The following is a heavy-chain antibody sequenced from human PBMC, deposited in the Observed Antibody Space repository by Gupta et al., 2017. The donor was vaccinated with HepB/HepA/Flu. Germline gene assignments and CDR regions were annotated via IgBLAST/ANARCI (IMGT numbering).Heavy chain of an antibody. Sequence: EVHLVESAVVLVQPGGSLRPPCAASGFTFSRYWLRWVRQAPGKGLEWVANIKQDGSEKYYVDSVKGRFTSSRDNAKNSLYLQMNSLRAEDTAVYYCARGYWGLGYFDYWGQGTLVTVSS. CDR2: IKQDGSEK. CDR1: GFTFSRYW. CDR3: ARGYWGLGYFDY. V-gene: IGHV3-7*04. D-gene: IGHD2-8*02. J-gene: IGHJ4*02.